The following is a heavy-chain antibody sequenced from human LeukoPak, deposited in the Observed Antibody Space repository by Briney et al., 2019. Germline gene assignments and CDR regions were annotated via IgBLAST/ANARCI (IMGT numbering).Heavy chain of an antibody. D-gene: IGHD5-24*01. Sequence: GGSLRLSCTASGFTFSNYDMTWVRQAPGKGLEWVSSISATTIYTFSADSVRGRFTISRDNVENSLYLQMNNLRGENTGVYFCARIGIGRDAYYSFDFWGQGTLVTVSS. V-gene: IGHV3-21*01. J-gene: IGHJ4*02. CDR3: ARIGIGRDAYYSFDF. CDR2: ISATTIYT. CDR1: GFTFSNYD.